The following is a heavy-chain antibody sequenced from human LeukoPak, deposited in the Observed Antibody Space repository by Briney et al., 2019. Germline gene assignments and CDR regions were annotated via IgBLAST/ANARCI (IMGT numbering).Heavy chain of an antibody. J-gene: IGHJ4*02. D-gene: IGHD2-15*01. Sequence: SETLSLTCTVSGGSISSYYWSWIRQPPGKGLEWIGYIYYSGSTYYNPSLKSRVTISVDTSKNQFSLKLSSVTAADTAVYYCARQTYCSGGSCYHYFFDYWGRGTLVTVSS. CDR2: IYYSGST. CDR1: GGSISSYY. CDR3: ARQTYCSGGSCYHYFFDY. V-gene: IGHV4-30-4*01.